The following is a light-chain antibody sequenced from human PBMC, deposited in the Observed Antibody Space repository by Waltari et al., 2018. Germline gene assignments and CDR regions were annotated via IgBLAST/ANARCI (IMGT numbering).Light chain of an antibody. V-gene: IGKV3-20*01. CDR3: QQYDTMPHT. CDR2: GAS. CDR1: QSLTTTS. Sequence: ENVLTQSPGTVSLSPGERATLSCRASQSLTTTSLAWYQAKPGQAPRLLIYGASSRAAGVPKRLRGSGSGTEFTLIISSVAPEDFAVFYCQQYDTMPHTFGQGNKLEIK. J-gene: IGKJ2*01.